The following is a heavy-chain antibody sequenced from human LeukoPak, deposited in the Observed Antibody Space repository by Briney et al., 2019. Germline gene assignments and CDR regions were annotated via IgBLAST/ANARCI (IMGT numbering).Heavy chain of an antibody. D-gene: IGHD3-9*01. V-gene: IGHV4-59*12. CDR3: ARDYDVLTAYPPTQLFDP. CDR2: IYYSGST. Sequence: SETLSLTCTVSGGSISSYYWSWIRRPPGKGLEWIGYIYYSGSTNYNPSLKSRVTISVDTSKNQFSLKLSSVTAADTAVYYCARDYDVLTAYPPTQLFDPWGQGTLVTVSS. CDR1: GGSISSYY. J-gene: IGHJ5*02.